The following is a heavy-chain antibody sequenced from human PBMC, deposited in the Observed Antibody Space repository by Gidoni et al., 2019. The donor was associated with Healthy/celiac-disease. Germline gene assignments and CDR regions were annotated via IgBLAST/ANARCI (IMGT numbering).Heavy chain of an antibody. D-gene: IGHD1-26*01. Sequence: QLQLQESGPGLVKPSETLSLTCTVSGGSISSSSYYWGWIRQPPGKGLEWIGSIYYSGSTYYNPSLKSRVTISVDTSKNQFSLKLSSVTAADTAVYYCARQGIVGATGFYFDYWGQGTLVTVSS. CDR2: IYYSGST. CDR3: ARQGIVGATGFYFDY. CDR1: GGSISSSSYY. J-gene: IGHJ4*02. V-gene: IGHV4-39*01.